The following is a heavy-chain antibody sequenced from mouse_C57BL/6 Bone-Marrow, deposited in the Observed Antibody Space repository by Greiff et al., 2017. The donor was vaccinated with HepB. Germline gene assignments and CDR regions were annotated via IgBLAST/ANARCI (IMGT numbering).Heavy chain of an antibody. CDR2: IDPENGDT. CDR1: GFNIKDDY. V-gene: IGHV14-4*01. J-gene: IGHJ1*03. CDR3: TTTVVDFDV. Sequence: VQLQQSGAELVRPGASVKLSCTASGFNIKDDYMHWVKQRPEQGLEWIGWIDPENGDTEYASKFQGKATITADTSSNTAYLQLSSLTSEDTAVYYWTTTVVDFDVWGTGTTVTVSS. D-gene: IGHD1-1*01.